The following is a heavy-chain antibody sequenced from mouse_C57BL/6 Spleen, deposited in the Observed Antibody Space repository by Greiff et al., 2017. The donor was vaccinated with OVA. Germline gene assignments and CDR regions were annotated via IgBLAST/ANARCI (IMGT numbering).Heavy chain of an antibody. J-gene: IGHJ1*03. D-gene: IGHD2-3*01. CDR1: GYAFSSSW. Sequence: VQLQQSGPALVKPGASVKISCKASGYAFSSSWMNWVKQRPGKGLEWIGRIYPGDGDTNYNGKFKGKATLTADKSSSTAYMQLSSLTSEDSAVYFCARWLLRYFDVWGTGTTVTVSS. CDR2: IYPGDGDT. CDR3: ARWLLRYFDV. V-gene: IGHV1-82*01.